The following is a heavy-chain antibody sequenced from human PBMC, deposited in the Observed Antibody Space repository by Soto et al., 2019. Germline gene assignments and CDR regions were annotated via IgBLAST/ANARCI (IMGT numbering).Heavy chain of an antibody. J-gene: IGHJ4*02. CDR1: GGSISSSSYY. CDR3: ASTPRLYYYDSSGYNY. Sequence: SETLSLTCTVSGGSISSSSYYWGWIRQPPGKGLEWIGSIYYSGSTYYNPSLKSRVTISVDTSKNQFSLKLSSVTAADTAVYYCASTPRLYYYDSSGYNYWGQGTLVTVSS. CDR2: IYYSGST. D-gene: IGHD3-22*01. V-gene: IGHV4-39*01.